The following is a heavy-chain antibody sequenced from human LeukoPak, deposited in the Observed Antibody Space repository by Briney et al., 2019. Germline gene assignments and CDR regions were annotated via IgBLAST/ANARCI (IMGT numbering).Heavy chain of an antibody. CDR1: GFTFSSYS. V-gene: IGHV3-48*04. Sequence: QSGGSLRLSCAASGFTFSSYSMNWVRQAPGKGLEWVSYISSSGSTIYYADSVKGRFTISRDNAKNSLYLQMNSLRAENTAVYYCARGSEYYDFWSGYVDYWGQGTLVTVSS. J-gene: IGHJ4*02. CDR3: ARGSEYYDFWSGYVDY. CDR2: ISSSGSTI. D-gene: IGHD3-3*01.